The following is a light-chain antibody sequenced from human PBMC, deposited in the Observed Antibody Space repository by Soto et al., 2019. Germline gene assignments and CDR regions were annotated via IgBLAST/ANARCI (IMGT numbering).Light chain of an antibody. CDR3: QQYGSSPRT. J-gene: IGKJ1*01. CDR2: GAF. V-gene: IGKV3-20*01. Sequence: IVLTQSPGTLSLGPGERATLSCRAIQSVRNSYLAWYQQKPGQAPRLLIYGAFTRATAIPYRFSGSGWGTDLSLTISRLDPEAFAVYSCQQYGSSPRTFGPGTKVEI. CDR1: QSVRNSY.